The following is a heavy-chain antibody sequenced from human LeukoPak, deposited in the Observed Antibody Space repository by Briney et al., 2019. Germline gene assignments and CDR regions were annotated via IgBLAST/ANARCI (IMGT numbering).Heavy chain of an antibody. Sequence: GGSLRLSCAASGFTFSDYYMSWIRQAPGKGLEWVSYISSSGSTIYYADSVKGRFTIPSDNAKNSLYLQTNSLRAEDTAVYYCARALYYGGSYAPAFDICGVATMVTVSS. CDR1: GFTFSDYY. J-gene: IGHJ3*02. CDR2: ISSSGSTI. CDR3: ARALYYGGSYAPAFDI. D-gene: IGHD4-23*01. V-gene: IGHV3-11*04.